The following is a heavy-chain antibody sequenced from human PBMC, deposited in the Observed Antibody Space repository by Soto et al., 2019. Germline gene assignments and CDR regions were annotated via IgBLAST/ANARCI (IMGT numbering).Heavy chain of an antibody. J-gene: IGHJ4*02. CDR1: GGTFSSYA. CDR3: ARDVIAAAGTAG. V-gene: IGHV1-69*12. D-gene: IGHD6-13*01. Sequence: QVQLVQSGAEVKKPGSSVKVSCKASGGTFSSYAISWVRQAPGQGLEWMGGIIPIVGTANYAQKFQGRVTITADESTSTAYMELSSVRSEDTAVYSCARDVIAAAGTAGWGQGTLVTVSS. CDR2: IIPIVGTA.